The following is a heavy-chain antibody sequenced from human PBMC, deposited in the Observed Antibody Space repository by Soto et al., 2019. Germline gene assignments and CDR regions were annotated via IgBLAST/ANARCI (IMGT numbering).Heavy chain of an antibody. J-gene: IGHJ5*02. Sequence: QVNLQESGPGLVKPSETLSLTCAVSGDSISNPYYWSWIRQPPGKGLQYIGNVYYSGAANYSPSLKGRFRISVYTSKNQFSLKVPSVTAADTAVYYWASITCRSGTCYVPVENGFDPWGQGTLVTVSS. CDR3: ASITCRSGTCYVPVENGFDP. V-gene: IGHV4-59*12. CDR1: GDSISNPYY. CDR2: VYYSGAA. D-gene: IGHD2-2*01.